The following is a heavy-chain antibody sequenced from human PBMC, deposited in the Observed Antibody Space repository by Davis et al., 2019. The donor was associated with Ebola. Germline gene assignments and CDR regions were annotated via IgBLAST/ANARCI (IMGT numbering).Heavy chain of an antibody. Sequence: SVKVSCKASGGTFSSYAISWVRQAPGQGLEWMGGIIPIFGTANYAQKFQGRVTMTTDTSTSTAYMELRSLRSDDTAVYYCARRDRGWGGNDYWGQGTLVTVSS. CDR1: GGTFSSYA. J-gene: IGHJ4*02. CDR2: IIPIFGTA. V-gene: IGHV1-69*05. CDR3: ARRDRGWGGNDY. D-gene: IGHD6-19*01.